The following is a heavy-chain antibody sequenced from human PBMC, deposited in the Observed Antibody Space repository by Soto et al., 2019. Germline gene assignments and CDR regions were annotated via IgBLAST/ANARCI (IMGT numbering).Heavy chain of an antibody. CDR3: TRIPIAVAGTIYYYYGMDV. Sequence: GGSLRLSCTASGFTFGDYAMSWFRQAPGKGLEWVGFIRSKAYGGTTEYAASVKGRFTISRDDSKSIAYLQMNSLKTEDTAVYYCTRIPIAVAGTIYYYYGMDVWGQGTTVTVSS. V-gene: IGHV3-49*03. CDR2: IRSKAYGGTT. D-gene: IGHD6-19*01. J-gene: IGHJ6*02. CDR1: GFTFGDYA.